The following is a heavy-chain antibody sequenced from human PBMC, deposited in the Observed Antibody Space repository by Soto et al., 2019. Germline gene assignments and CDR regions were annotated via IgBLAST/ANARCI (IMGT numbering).Heavy chain of an antibody. J-gene: IGHJ4*02. CDR3: ARGMTPPGAPAWYYFDS. V-gene: IGHV4-4*07. CDR1: GASITGSSY. Sequence: SETLSLTCTVSGASITGSSYWSWIRQPAGRGLEWIGRFSLSGTTNYNPSLRSRVTMSADVSKNQFSLRLTSVTAADTALYYCARGMTPPGAPAWYYFDSWGQGTLVTVSS. D-gene: IGHD2-8*02. CDR2: FSLSGTT.